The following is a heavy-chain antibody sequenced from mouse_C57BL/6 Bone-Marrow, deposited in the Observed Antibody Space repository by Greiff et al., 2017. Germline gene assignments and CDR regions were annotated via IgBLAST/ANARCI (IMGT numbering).Heavy chain of an antibody. J-gene: IGHJ4*01. D-gene: IGHD2-3*01. CDR1: GFSLTSYG. CDR2: IWRGGST. V-gene: IGHV2-5*01. Sequence: QVHVKQSGPGLVQPSQSLSITCTVSGFSLTSYGVHWVRQSPGKGLEWLGVIWRGGSTDYNAAFMSRLSITKDNSKSQVFFKMNSLQADDTAIYYCGGDGYYDYYAMDYWGQGTSVTVSS. CDR3: GGDGYYDYYAMDY.